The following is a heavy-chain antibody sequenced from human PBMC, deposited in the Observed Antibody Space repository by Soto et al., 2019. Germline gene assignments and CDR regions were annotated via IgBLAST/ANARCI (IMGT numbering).Heavy chain of an antibody. CDR3: ARDQLYYNDISGRPLNAFDV. V-gene: IGHV3-48*01. CDR1: GFTVDSYS. Sequence: GGSLRLSCAAAGFTVDSYSINWVRQAPGKGLEWVSYIGIGSSTKYYADSVKGRFTISRDNAKNSLYLQMNSLRAEDTAVYYCARDQLYYNDISGRPLNAFDVCGQGTMVTVSS. CDR2: IGIGSSTK. D-gene: IGHD3-22*01. J-gene: IGHJ3*01.